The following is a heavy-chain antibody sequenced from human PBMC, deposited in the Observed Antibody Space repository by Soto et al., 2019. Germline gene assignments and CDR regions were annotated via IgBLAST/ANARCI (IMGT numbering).Heavy chain of an antibody. D-gene: IGHD3-3*01. V-gene: IGHV1-18*01. J-gene: IGHJ4*02. Sequence: ASVKVSCKASGYTFTSYGISWVRQAPGQELEWMGWISAYNGNTNYAQKLQGRVTMTTDTSTSTAYMKLRSLRSDDTAVDYCARDFGDFWSGYYKSPSSPSDYWGQGTLVTVSS. CDR1: GYTFTSYG. CDR3: ARDFGDFWSGYYKSPSSPSDY. CDR2: ISAYNGNT.